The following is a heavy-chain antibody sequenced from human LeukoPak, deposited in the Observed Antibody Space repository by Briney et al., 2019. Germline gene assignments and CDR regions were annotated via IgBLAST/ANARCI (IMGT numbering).Heavy chain of an antibody. V-gene: IGHV3-23*01. D-gene: IGHD5-18*01. Sequence: PGGSLRLSCAVSGITLSNYGMSWVRQAPGKGLEWVAGISDSGGRTNYADSVKGRFTISRDNSKNTLYLQMNSLRAEDTAVYYCAKNADSYGADWYFDLWGRGTLVTVSS. CDR1: GITLSNYG. J-gene: IGHJ2*01. CDR3: AKNADSYGADWYFDL. CDR2: ISDSGGRT.